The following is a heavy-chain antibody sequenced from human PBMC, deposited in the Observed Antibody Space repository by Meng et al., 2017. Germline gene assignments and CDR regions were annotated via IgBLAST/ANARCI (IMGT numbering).Heavy chain of an antibody. CDR1: GGTFSSYN. CDR3: ARDPHYYDSRGEFDP. J-gene: IGHJ5*02. Sequence: QVQLGQAGAEGKKPGSSVKVSCKAPGGTFSSYNISWVGQAPGQGLEWMGRIIPILGIANYAQKFQGRVTITADKSTSTAYMELSSLRSEDTAVYYCARDPHYYDSRGEFDPWGQGTLVTVSS. V-gene: IGHV1-69*08. CDR2: IIPILGIA. D-gene: IGHD3-22*01.